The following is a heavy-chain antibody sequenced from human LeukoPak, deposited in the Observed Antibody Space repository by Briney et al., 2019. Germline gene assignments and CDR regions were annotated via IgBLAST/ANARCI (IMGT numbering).Heavy chain of an antibody. D-gene: IGHD4-17*01. CDR2: INPSGGST. Sequence: EASVKVSCKASGYTFTSYYMHWVRQAPGQGLEWMGIINPSGGSTSYAQKFQGRVTMTRDMSTSTVYMELSSLRSEDTAVYYCAREETVTTSDDYYYYMDVWGKGTTVTVPS. CDR1: GYTFTSYY. J-gene: IGHJ6*03. CDR3: AREETVTTSDDYYYYMDV. V-gene: IGHV1-46*01.